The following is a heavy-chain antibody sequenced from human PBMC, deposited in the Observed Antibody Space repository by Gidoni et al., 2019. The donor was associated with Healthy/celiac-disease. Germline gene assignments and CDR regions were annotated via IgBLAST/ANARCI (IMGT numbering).Heavy chain of an antibody. CDR1: GGSICSGGYY. D-gene: IGHD1-26*01. Sequence: QVQLQASGPGLVKPSQTLSPTCTVSGGSICSGGYYWSWIRQHPGKGLEWIGYIYYSGSTYYNPSLKSRVTISVDTSKNQFSLKLSSVTAADTAVYYCARDVSGSYYHFDYWGQGTLVTVSS. V-gene: IGHV4-31*03. CDR2: IYYSGST. CDR3: ARDVSGSYYHFDY. J-gene: IGHJ4*02.